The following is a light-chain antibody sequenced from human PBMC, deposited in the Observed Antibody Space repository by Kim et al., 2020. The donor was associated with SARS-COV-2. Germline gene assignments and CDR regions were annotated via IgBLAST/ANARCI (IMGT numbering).Light chain of an antibody. CDR1: NIGSKS. Sequence: PGKTARITCGGNNIGSKSGHWYQQKPGQAPVLVIYYDSDRPSGIPERFSGSNSGNTATLTISRVEAGDEADYYCQVWDSSSDLPVFGGGTKLTVL. CDR3: QVWDSSSDLPV. J-gene: IGLJ3*02. V-gene: IGLV3-21*04. CDR2: YDS.